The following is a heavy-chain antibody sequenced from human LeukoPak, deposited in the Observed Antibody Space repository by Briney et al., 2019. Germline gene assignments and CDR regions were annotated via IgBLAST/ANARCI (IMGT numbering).Heavy chain of an antibody. D-gene: IGHD3-10*01. J-gene: IGHJ4*02. V-gene: IGHV3-11*01. Sequence: GGSLRLSCAASGFIFSDYYMSWIRQAPGKGLEWVSFISTSATTIYYTDSVKGRFTVSRDNAENFLYLQMNSLRAEDTAVYYCARELTMVRGVKSWGVFDYWGQGTLVTVSS. CDR1: GFIFSDYY. CDR3: ARELTMVRGVKSWGVFDY. CDR2: ISTSATTI.